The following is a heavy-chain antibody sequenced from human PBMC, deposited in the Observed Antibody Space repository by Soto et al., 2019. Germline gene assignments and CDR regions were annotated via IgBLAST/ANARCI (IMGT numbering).Heavy chain of an antibody. J-gene: IGHJ6*02. V-gene: IGHV3-7*01. CDR3: ATEKWLPFYFYYGLDV. CDR1: GFSFSSSW. Sequence: EVQLVESGGGLVQPGGSLRLSCLTSGFSFSSSWMSWVRQAPGKGLEWVANIKQNGTEKFYVDSVKGRFTISRDNAKNSLYLEMNSLRAEDTAVYYCATEKWLPFYFYYGLDVWGQGTTVTVSS. CDR2: IKQNGTEK. D-gene: IGHD5-12*01.